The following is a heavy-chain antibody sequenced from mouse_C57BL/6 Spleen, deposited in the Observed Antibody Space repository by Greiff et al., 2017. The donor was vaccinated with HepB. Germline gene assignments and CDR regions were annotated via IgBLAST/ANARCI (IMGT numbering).Heavy chain of an antibody. J-gene: IGHJ2*01. V-gene: IGHV5-4*01. CDR1: GFTFSSYA. CDR3: ARDREYYKDYFDY. CDR2: ISDGGSYT. D-gene: IGHD2-12*01. Sequence: EVKLQESGGGLVKPGGSLKLSCAASGFTFSSYAMSWVRQTPEKRLEWVATISDGGSYTYYPDNVKGRFTISRDNAKNNLYLQMSHLKSEDTAMYYCARDREYYKDYFDYWGQGTTLTVSS.